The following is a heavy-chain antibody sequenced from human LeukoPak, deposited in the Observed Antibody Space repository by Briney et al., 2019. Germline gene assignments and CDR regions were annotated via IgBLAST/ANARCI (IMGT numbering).Heavy chain of an antibody. CDR3: ARTSLGYYDFWSGPAQNYFDY. V-gene: IGHV1-2*02. D-gene: IGHD3-3*01. CDR2: INPNSGGT. CDR1: GYTFTGYY. Sequence: ASVKVSSKASGYTFTGYYMHWVRQAPGQGLEWMGWINPNSGGTNYAQKFQGRVTMTRDTSISTAYMELSRLRSDDTAVYYCARTSLGYYDFWSGPAQNYFDYWGQGTLVTVSS. J-gene: IGHJ4*02.